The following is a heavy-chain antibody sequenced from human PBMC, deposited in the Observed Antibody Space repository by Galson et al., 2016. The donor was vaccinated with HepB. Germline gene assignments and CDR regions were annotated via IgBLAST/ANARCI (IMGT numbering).Heavy chain of an antibody. Sequence: SETLSLTCSVSGDSVSSSNSYWGWIRQPPGKELEWIATVHYTGTTYYNPSLKSRVTISVDTSKNQVSLNLRSVTAADTAVYPRARPVVTGYIDVWGKGTTVIVSS. J-gene: IGHJ6*03. CDR2: VHYTGTT. V-gene: IGHV4-39*01. D-gene: IGHD2-21*01. CDR3: ARPVVTGYIDV. CDR1: GDSVSSSNSY.